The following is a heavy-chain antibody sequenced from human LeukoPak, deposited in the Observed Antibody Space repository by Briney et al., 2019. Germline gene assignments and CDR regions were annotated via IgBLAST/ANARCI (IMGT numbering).Heavy chain of an antibody. D-gene: IGHD5-18*01. V-gene: IGHV4-59*01. CDR2: IYYSGST. CDR3: ARGRGYSYGPYYFDY. CDR1: GGSISSYY. J-gene: IGHJ4*02. Sequence: PSETLSLTCTVSGGSISSYYWSWIRQPPGKGLEWIGHIYYSGSTNYNPSLKSRVTISVDTSKNQFSLKLSSVTAADTAVYYCARGRGYSYGPYYFDYWGQGTLVTVSS.